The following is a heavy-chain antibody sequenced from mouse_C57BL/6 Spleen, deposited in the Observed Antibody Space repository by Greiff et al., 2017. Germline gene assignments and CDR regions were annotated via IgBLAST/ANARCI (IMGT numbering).Heavy chain of an antibody. CDR2: INPNSGGT. CDR3: ARGGRWLLRYYGY. D-gene: IGHD1-1*01. V-gene: IGHV1-62-3*01. J-gene: IGHJ2*01. CDR1: GYTFTDYC. Sequence: QVQLQQSGAELVKPGASVKLSCKASGYTFTDYCMHWVKQRPGRGLEWIGKINPNSGGTRYNEKFKGKATLTVDKSSSTAYMELRSLTSEDSAVYYCARGGRWLLRYYGYWGQGTTLTVYS.